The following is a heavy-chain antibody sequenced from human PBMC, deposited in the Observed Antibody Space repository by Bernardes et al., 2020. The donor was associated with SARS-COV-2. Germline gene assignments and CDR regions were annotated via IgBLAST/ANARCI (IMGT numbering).Heavy chain of an antibody. Sequence: ASVKVSCKASGYTFTGYYMHWVRQAPGQGLEWMGWINPNSGGTTYAQKFQGWVTMTRDTSISTAYMELSRLRSDDTAVYYCARSSWGSSFDAFDIWGQGTMVTVSS. J-gene: IGHJ3*02. CDR1: GYTFTGYY. D-gene: IGHD6-6*01. V-gene: IGHV1-2*04. CDR2: INPNSGGT. CDR3: ARSSWGSSFDAFDI.